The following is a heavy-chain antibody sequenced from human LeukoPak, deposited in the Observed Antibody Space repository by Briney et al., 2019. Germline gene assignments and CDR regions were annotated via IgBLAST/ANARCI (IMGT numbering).Heavy chain of an antibody. V-gene: IGHV3-9*01. D-gene: IGHD2-8*01. CDR2: ISCNSGSI. CDR1: GFTLDDYA. CDR3: ARSYCTNGVCYYYFDY. Sequence: GGSLRLSCAASGFTLDDYAMHRVRQAPGKGLEWVSGISCNSGSIGYADSVEGRVTISRDNAKNPLCLQMNSLRAEDTALYYCARSYCTNGVCYYYFDYWGQGTLVTVSS. J-gene: IGHJ4*02.